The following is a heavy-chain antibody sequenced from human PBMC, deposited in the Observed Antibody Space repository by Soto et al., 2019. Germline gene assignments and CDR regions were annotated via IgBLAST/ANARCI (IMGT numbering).Heavy chain of an antibody. D-gene: IGHD2-2*01. CDR1: GFTFDDYA. J-gene: IGHJ6*03. V-gene: IGHV3-9*01. Sequence: GGSLRLSCAASGFTFDDYAMHWVRQAPGKGLEWVSGISWNSGSIGYADSVKGRFTISRDNAKNSLYLQMNSLRAEDTALYYCAKGGRPAAILNYYYYYMDVWGKGTTVTVSS. CDR3: AKGGRPAAILNYYYYYMDV. CDR2: ISWNSGSI.